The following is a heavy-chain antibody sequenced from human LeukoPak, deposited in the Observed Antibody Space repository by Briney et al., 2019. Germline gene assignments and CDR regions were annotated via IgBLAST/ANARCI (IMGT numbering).Heavy chain of an antibody. J-gene: IGHJ5*02. CDR3: ARDRRRKSYYYDA. CDR1: GYTFTSYA. D-gene: IGHD3-22*01. Sequence: GASVKVSCKASGYTFTSYAMNWVRQAPGQGLEWMGWISAYNGNTNYAQKLQGRVTMTTDTSTSTAYMELRSLRSDDTAVYYCARDRRRKSYYYDAWGQGTLVTVSS. CDR2: ISAYNGNT. V-gene: IGHV1-18*01.